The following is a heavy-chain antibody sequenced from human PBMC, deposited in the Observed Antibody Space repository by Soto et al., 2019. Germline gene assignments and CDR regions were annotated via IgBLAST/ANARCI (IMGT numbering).Heavy chain of an antibody. Sequence: GESLKITCKGSGYIFTNYWTSWVRQMPGKGLEWMGRIDPTGSYTNYSPSLQGHVTISADKSISTAYLQWSSLEASDTAMYYCARHKFYDVLTGYYLFDWWGQGTLVTVSS. J-gene: IGHJ4*02. CDR2: IDPTGSYT. CDR1: GYIFTNYW. V-gene: IGHV5-10-1*01. CDR3: ARHKFYDVLTGYYLFDW. D-gene: IGHD3-9*01.